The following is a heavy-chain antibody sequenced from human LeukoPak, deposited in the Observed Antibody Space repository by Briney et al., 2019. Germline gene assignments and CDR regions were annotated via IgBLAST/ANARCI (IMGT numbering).Heavy chain of an antibody. D-gene: IGHD6-19*01. J-gene: IGHJ4*02. V-gene: IGHV1-69*05. CDR2: IIPIFGTA. CDR1: GGTFSSYA. Sequence: SVKVSCKASGGTFSSYAISWVRQAPGQGLEWMGRIIPIFGTANYAQKFQGRVTITMDESTSTAYMELSSLRSEDTAVYYCARGLGYSSGWLTHFDYWGQGTLATVSS. CDR3: ARGLGYSSGWLTHFDY.